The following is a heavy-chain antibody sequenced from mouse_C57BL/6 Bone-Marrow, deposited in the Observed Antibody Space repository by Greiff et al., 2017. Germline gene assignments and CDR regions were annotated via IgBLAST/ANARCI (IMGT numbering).Heavy chain of an antibody. D-gene: IGHD2-4*01. CDR3: ARHERYYDYEGYFDY. V-gene: IGHV1-62-2*01. CDR1: GYTFTEYT. CDR2: FYPGSGSI. J-gene: IGHJ2*01. Sequence: LVESGAELVKPGASVKLSCKASGYTFTEYTIHWVKQRSGQGLEWIGWFYPGSGSIKYNERFKDKATLTADKSSNTVYMELSRLTSEDSAVYFCARHERYYDYEGYFDYWGQGTTLTVSS.